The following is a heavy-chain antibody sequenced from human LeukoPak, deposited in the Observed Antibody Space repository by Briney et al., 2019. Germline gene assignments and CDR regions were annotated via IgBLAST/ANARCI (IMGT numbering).Heavy chain of an antibody. CDR2: INSDGSTT. CDR3: AELGITMIGGV. J-gene: IGHJ6*04. CDR1: GFTFSSYW. D-gene: IGHD3-10*02. V-gene: IGHV3-74*01. Sequence: GGSLRLSCAASGFTFSSYWMHWVRQVPGKGLVWVSRINSDGSTTNYADSVKGRFTISRDNAKNTLYLQINSLRAEDTAVYYCAELGITMIGGVWGKGTTVTISS.